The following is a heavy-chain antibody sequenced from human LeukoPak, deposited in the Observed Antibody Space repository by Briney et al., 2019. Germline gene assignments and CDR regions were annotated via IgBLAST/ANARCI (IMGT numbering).Heavy chain of an antibody. CDR1: GFTFSSYA. CDR3: ARDGADSLRRGNNWFDP. Sequence: PGGSLRLSCAASGFTFSSYAMSWVRQAPGKGLEWVSAISGSGGSTYYADSVKGRFTISRDNAKHTLYLQMNSLRAEDTAVYYCARDGADSLRRGNNWFDPWGQGTLVTVSS. J-gene: IGHJ5*02. D-gene: IGHD3-16*01. V-gene: IGHV3-23*01. CDR2: ISGSGGST.